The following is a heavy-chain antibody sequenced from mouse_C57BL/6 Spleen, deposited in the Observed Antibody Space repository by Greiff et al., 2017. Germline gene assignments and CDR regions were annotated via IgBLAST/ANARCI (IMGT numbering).Heavy chain of an antibody. CDR3: ARASYGNYYFDY. J-gene: IGHJ2*01. Sequence: EVKLMESGGGLVQSGRSLRLSCATSGFTFSDFYMEWVRQAPGKGLEWIAASRNKANDYTTEYSASVKGRFIVSRDTSQSILYLQMNALRAEDTAIYYCARASYGNYYFDYWGQGTTRTGSS. D-gene: IGHD2-1*01. CDR2: SRNKANDYTT. CDR1: GFTFSDFY. V-gene: IGHV7-1*01.